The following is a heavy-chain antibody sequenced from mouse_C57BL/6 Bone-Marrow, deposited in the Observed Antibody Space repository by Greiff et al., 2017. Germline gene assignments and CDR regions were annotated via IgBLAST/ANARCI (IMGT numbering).Heavy chain of an antibody. CDR2: IDPSDSYT. Sequence: QVQLQQPGAELVRPGTSVKLSCKASGYTFTSYWMHWLKQRPGQGLEWIGVIDPSDSYTNYNQKFKGKATLTVDTSSSTAYMQLSSLTSEASAVYSCARYSSWFAYWGQGTLVTVSA. CDR3: ARYSSWFAY. J-gene: IGHJ3*01. CDR1: GYTFTSYW. V-gene: IGHV1-59*01.